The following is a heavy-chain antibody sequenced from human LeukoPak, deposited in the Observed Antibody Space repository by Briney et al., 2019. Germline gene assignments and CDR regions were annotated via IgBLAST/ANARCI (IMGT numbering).Heavy chain of an antibody. J-gene: IGHJ4*02. V-gene: IGHV4-59*01. CDR1: GGSISSYY. Sequence: SETLSLTCTVSGGSISSYYWSWIRQPPGKGLEWIGYIYYSGSTNYNPSLKSRVTISVDTSKNQFSLKLSSVTAADTAVYYCARHYYDFWSGYYTVVDYWGQGTLVTVSS. D-gene: IGHD3-3*01. CDR3: ARHYYDFWSGYYTVVDY. CDR2: IYYSGST.